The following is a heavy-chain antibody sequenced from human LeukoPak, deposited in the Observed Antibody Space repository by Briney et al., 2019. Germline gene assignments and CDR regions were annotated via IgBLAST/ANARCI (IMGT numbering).Heavy chain of an antibody. Sequence: ASVKVSCKASGYTFTSYGISWVRQAPGQGLEWMGWISAYNGNTNYAQKLQDRVTMTTDASTSTAYMELRSLRSDDTAVYYCARDYDYGGNNDYWGQGTLVTVSS. CDR3: ARDYDYGGNNDY. J-gene: IGHJ4*02. CDR2: ISAYNGNT. CDR1: GYTFTSYG. V-gene: IGHV1-18*01. D-gene: IGHD4-23*01.